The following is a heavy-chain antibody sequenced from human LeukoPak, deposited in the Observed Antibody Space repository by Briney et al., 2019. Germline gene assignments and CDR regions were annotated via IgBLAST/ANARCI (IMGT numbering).Heavy chain of an antibody. J-gene: IGHJ4*02. CDR2: ISSSSSTI. D-gene: IGHD2-15*01. CDR1: GFTFSSYS. CDR3: ARVVVVTSHADYFDY. Sequence: GGSLRLSCAASGFTFSSYSMNWVRQAPGKGLEWVSYISSSSSTIYYADSVKGRFTISRDNAKNSLYLQMNSLRAEDTAVYYCARVVVVTSHADYFDYWGQGTLVTVSS. V-gene: IGHV3-48*04.